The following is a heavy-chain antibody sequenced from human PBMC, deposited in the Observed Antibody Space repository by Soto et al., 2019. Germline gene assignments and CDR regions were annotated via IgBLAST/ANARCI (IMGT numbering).Heavy chain of an antibody. J-gene: IGHJ4*02. CDR2: IYHSGST. Sequence: SETLSLTCAVSGGSISSGGYSWSWIRQPPGKGLEWIGYIYHSGSTYYNPSLKSRVTISVDRSKNQFSLKLSSVTAADTAVYYCARNGERGSSYYFDYWGQGTLVTVYS. CDR1: GGSISSGGYS. V-gene: IGHV4-30-2*01. CDR3: ARNGERGSSYYFDY. D-gene: IGHD3-10*01.